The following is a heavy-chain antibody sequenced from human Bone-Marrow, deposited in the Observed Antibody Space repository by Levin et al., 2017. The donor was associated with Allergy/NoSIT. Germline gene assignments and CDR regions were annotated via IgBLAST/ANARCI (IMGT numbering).Heavy chain of an antibody. CDR3: ARNVHYSFWSGFLY. Sequence: GESLKISCEASGFSFTRYWMTWVRQAPGKGLEWVANVKQDGSEAHYVDSVKGRFTISRDNAKESVYLQMSSLRAEATGIYYCARNVHYSFWSGFLYWGQGARITVSS. V-gene: IGHV3-7*01. CDR2: VKQDGSEA. CDR1: GFSFTRYW. J-gene: IGHJ4*02. D-gene: IGHD3-3*01.